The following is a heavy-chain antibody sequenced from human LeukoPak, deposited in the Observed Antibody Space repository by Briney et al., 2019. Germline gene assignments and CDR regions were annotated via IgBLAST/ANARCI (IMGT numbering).Heavy chain of an antibody. CDR3: AKSRIAVADPDAFDI. CDR2: ISGSGGST. V-gene: IGHV3-23*01. CDR1: GGSISSSSYY. J-gene: IGHJ3*02. D-gene: IGHD6-19*01. Sequence: PSETLSLTCTVSGGSISSSSYYWGWIRQPPGKGLEWVSAISGSGGSTYYADSVKGRFTISRDNSKNTLYLQMNSLRAEDTAVYYCAKSRIAVADPDAFDIWGQGTMVTVSS.